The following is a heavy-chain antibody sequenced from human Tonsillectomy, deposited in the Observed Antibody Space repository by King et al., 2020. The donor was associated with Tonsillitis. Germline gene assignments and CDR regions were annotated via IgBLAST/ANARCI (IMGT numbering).Heavy chain of an antibody. J-gene: IGHJ4*02. CDR2: IRSKANRYAT. V-gene: IGHV3-73*02. D-gene: IGHD4-17*01. CDR1: GFTFRGSA. Sequence: VQLVESGGGLVQPGGSLKLSCAASGFTFRGSAMHWVRQASGKGLEWVGRIRSKANRYATAYAASVKGRFTISRDDSKNTAYLKMNSLKTEDTAVYYCTRLAAPEYGDYGDYWGQGTLVTVSS. CDR3: TRLAAPEYGDYGDY.